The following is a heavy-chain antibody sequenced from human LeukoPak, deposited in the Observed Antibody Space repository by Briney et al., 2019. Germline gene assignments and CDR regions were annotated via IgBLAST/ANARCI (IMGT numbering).Heavy chain of an antibody. Sequence: GRSPRLSCAASGFTFSSYGMHWVRQAPGKGLEWVAVISYDGGNKYYADSVEGRFSISRDSSKNTVYLHMNSLRGEDTAIYYCARGTSGAYYQFDYWGQGAWSPSPQ. D-gene: IGHD1-26*01. CDR1: GFTFSSYG. J-gene: IGHJ4*02. V-gene: IGHV3-30*03. CDR3: ARGTSGAYYQFDY. CDR2: ISYDGGNK.